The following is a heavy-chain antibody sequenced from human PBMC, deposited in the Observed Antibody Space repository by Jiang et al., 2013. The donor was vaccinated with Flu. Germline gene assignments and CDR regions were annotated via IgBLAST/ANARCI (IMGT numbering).Heavy chain of an antibody. CDR1: GGSISSGGYY. J-gene: IGHJ4*02. D-gene: IGHD5-12*01. CDR2: IYYSGST. CDR3: ARGEEDSGYDRIIDY. V-gene: IGHV4-31*03. Sequence: GPGLVKPSQTLSLTCTVSGGSISSGGYYWSWIRQHPGKGLEWIGYIYYSGSTYYNPSLKSRVTISVDTSKNQFSLKLSSVTAADTAVYYCARGEEDSGYDRIIDYWGQGTLVTVSS.